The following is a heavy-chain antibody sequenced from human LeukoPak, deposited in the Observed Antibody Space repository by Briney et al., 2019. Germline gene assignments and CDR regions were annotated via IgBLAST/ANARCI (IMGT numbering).Heavy chain of an antibody. D-gene: IGHD3-10*01. CDR2: VYYSGRT. V-gene: IGHV4-39*01. J-gene: IGHJ4*02. CDR3: ARHKTGSGSYYPYYFDY. Sequence: PSETLSLTCTVSGGSISSGSYYWGWIRQPPGKGLEWIGSVYYSGRTYYNPSLKSRVTISVDTSKDQFSLRLSSVTAADTAVYFCARHKTGSGSYYPYYFDYWGQGTLVTVSS. CDR1: GGSISSGSYY.